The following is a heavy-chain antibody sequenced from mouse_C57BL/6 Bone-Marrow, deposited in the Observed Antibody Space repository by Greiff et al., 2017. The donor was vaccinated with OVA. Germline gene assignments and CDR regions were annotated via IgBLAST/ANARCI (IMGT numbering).Heavy chain of an antibody. Sequence: EVKLVESGAELVRPGASVKLSCTASGFNIKDDYMHWVKQRPEQGLEWIGWIDPENGDTEYASKFQGKATITADTSSNTAYLQLSSLTSEDTAVYYCTRGNYYGSIAWFAYWGQGTLVTVSA. D-gene: IGHD1-1*01. CDR2: IDPENGDT. J-gene: IGHJ3*01. CDR3: TRGNYYGSIAWFAY. V-gene: IGHV14-4*01. CDR1: GFNIKDDY.